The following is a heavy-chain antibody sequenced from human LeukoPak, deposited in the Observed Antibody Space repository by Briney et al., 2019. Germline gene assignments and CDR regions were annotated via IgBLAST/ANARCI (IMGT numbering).Heavy chain of an antibody. V-gene: IGHV4-59*01. CDR1: GGSISSYY. J-gene: IGHJ3*02. Sequence: SETLSLTCTVSGGSISSYYWSWIRQPPGKGLEWIGYIYYSGSTNYNPSLKSRVTISVDTSKNQFSLKLGSVTAADTAVYYCARDDARDAFDIWGQGTMVTVSS. CDR3: ARDDARDAFDI. CDR2: IYYSGST.